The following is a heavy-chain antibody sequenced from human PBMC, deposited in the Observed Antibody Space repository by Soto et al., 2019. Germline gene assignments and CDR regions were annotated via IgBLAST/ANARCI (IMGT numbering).Heavy chain of an antibody. D-gene: IGHD3-22*01. CDR1: GGTFSSYA. Sequence: QVQLVQSGAEVKKPGSSVKVSCKASGGTFSSYAISWVRQAPGQGLEWMGGLIPIFGTANYAQKFQGRVTITADESTSTAYMELSSLRSEDTVVYYCARDPGLDSSGYYLGHSCDYWGQGALVTVSS. CDR3: ARDPGLDSSGYYLGHSCDY. V-gene: IGHV1-69*01. CDR2: LIPIFGTA. J-gene: IGHJ4*02.